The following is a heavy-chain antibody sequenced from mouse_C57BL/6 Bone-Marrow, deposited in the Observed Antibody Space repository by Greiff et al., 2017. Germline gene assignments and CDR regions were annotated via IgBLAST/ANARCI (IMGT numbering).Heavy chain of an antibody. Sequence: DVKLVESGGGLVKPGGSLKLSCAASGFTFSSYAMSWVRQTPEKRLEWVATISDGGSYTYYPDNVKGRFTISRDTAKNNLYLQMSRLKSEDTAMYYCAREGLLREGFAYWGQGTLVTVSA. J-gene: IGHJ3*01. V-gene: IGHV5-4*01. CDR1: GFTFSSYA. CDR2: ISDGGSYT. D-gene: IGHD1-1*01. CDR3: AREGLLREGFAY.